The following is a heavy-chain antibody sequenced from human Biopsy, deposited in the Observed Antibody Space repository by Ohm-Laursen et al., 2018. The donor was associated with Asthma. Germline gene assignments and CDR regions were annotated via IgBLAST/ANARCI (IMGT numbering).Heavy chain of an antibody. CDR1: GFSLRTPGVG. CDR3: ALSQDSGFDDHSPSWFDP. D-gene: IGHD3-9*01. Sequence: TQALTLTFSFSGFSLRTPGVGVGWIRQSPGKALEWLALIYWDDYNLFRPSLKRRLTITKDPSKNQVVLTMTKMDPVDSGTYYCALSQDSGFDDHSPSWFDPWGQGTLVTVSS. V-gene: IGHV2-5*02. CDR2: IYWDDYN. J-gene: IGHJ5*02.